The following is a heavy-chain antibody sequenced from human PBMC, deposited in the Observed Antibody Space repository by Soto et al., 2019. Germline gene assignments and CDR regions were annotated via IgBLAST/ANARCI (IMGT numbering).Heavy chain of an antibody. V-gene: IGHV4-34*01. CDR3: ASGGDILTSPYWFDP. CDR2: INHSGST. J-gene: IGHJ5*02. D-gene: IGHD3-9*01. CDR1: GGSFSGYY. Sequence: SETLSLTCAVYGGSFSGYYLSWIRQPPGKGLEWIGEINHSGSTNYNPSLKSRVTISVDTSKNQFSLKLSSVTAADTAVYYCASGGDILTSPYWFDPWGQGTLVTVSS.